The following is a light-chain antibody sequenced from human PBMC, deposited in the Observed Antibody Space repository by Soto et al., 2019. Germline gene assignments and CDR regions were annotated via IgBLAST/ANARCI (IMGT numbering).Light chain of an antibody. V-gene: IGKV3-20*01. J-gene: IGKJ4*01. CDR3: QQYGSSPLS. CDR2: GPS. Sequence: EIVLTQSPGTLSLSPGERATLSCRASQSVSNSYLAWYQHKPGQAPRLLIFGPSSRATGIPDRFSGSWSGTDFTLTISRLEPGDFAVYYCQQYGSSPLSFGGGTRVEIK. CDR1: QSVSNSY.